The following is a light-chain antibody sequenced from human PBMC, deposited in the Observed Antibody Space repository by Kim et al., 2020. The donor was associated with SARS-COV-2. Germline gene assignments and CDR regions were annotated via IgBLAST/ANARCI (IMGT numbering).Light chain of an antibody. Sequence: VSGSPAQSITISCTGTTTDHVSWYQQYPGKAPKLMIYDVYKWPSGVSHRFSGSKSDNTASLTISGLQADDEAAYYCSSYTRTHTLLFGGGTKVTVL. CDR1: TTDH. CDR2: DVY. CDR3: SSYTRTHTLL. J-gene: IGLJ2*01. V-gene: IGLV2-14*02.